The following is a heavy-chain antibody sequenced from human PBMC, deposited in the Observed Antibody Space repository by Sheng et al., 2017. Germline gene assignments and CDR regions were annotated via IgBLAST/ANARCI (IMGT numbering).Heavy chain of an antibody. CDR1: GFSFSNYG. J-gene: IGHJ4*02. V-gene: IGHV3-30*03. CDR3: ARVWANSGWHNFGF. Sequence: QVQLVESGGGVVQPGRSLRLSCAASGFSFSNYGMHWVRQAPGKGLEWVAIVSYDGSDKYYADSVKGRFTISKDNSKNIFYLQMNSLRTEDTALYYCARVWANSGWHNFGFWGQGTLVIVSS. D-gene: IGHD6-19*01. CDR2: VSYDGSDK.